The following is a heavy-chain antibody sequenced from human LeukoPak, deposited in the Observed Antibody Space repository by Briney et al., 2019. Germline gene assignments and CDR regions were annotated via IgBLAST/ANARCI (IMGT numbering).Heavy chain of an antibody. CDR3: AKEGIAYYDILTGYHY. J-gene: IGHJ4*02. Sequence: PGGSLRLSCAASGFTFSSYAMSWVRQAPGKGLEWVLAISGSGGSTYYADSVKGRFTISRDNSKNTLYLQMNSLRAEDTAVYYCAKEGIAYYDILTGYHYWGQGTLVTVSS. V-gene: IGHV3-23*01. D-gene: IGHD3-9*01. CDR1: GFTFSSYA. CDR2: ISGSGGST.